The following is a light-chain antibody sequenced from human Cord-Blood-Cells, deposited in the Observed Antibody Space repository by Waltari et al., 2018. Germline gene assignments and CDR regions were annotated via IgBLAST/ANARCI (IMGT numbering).Light chain of an antibody. CDR2: EVS. CDR3: SSYTSSSTYV. Sequence: QSALTQPASVSGSPGQSITISCTGTSSDVGGYHYVSWDQPHPGKAPKLMIYEVSNRPSGVSNRFSGSKSGNTAALTISGRQAEDEADYYCSSYTSSSTYVFGTGTKVTVL. CDR1: SSDVGGYHY. J-gene: IGLJ1*01. V-gene: IGLV2-14*01.